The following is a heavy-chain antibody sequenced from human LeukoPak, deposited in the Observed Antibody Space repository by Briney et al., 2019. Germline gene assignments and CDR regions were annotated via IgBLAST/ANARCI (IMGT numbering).Heavy chain of an antibody. J-gene: IGHJ4*02. Sequence: PGGSLRLFCVASGFTFSDYYMSWIRQAPGKGLEWVSYISTIGSTVYYADSVRGRFTIARDDAKNSLYLQMNSLRVEDTATYYCARGDYLYYFDYWGQGALVTVSS. D-gene: IGHD4-17*01. V-gene: IGHV3-11*01. CDR1: GFTFSDYY. CDR2: ISTIGSTV. CDR3: ARGDYLYYFDY.